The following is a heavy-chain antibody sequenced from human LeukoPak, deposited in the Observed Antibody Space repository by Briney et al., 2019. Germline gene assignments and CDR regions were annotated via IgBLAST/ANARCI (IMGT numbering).Heavy chain of an antibody. J-gene: IGHJ4*02. D-gene: IGHD2-2*02. V-gene: IGHV1-46*01. Sequence: ASVKVSCKASGYTFTSYYMHWVRQAPGQGLEWMGIINPSGGSTSYAQKFQGRVTMTRDTSTSTVYMELSSLRSEDTAVYYCARVPLFPTIVVVPAAIPYFDYWGQGTLVTVSS. CDR3: ARVPLFPTIVVVPAAIPYFDY. CDR2: INPSGGST. CDR1: GYTFTSYY.